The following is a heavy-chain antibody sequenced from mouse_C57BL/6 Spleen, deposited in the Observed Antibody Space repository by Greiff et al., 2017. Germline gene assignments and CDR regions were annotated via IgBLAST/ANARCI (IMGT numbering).Heavy chain of an antibody. Sequence: EVKLMESGPGLVKPSQSLSLTCSVTGYSITSGYYWNWIRQFPGNKLEWMGYISYDGSNNYNPSLKNRISITRDTSKNQFFLKLNFVTTEDTATYYCARVDYGYAMDYWGQGTSVTVSS. J-gene: IGHJ4*01. CDR1: GYSITSGYY. CDR3: ARVDYGYAMDY. D-gene: IGHD2-4*01. CDR2: ISYDGSN. V-gene: IGHV3-6*01.